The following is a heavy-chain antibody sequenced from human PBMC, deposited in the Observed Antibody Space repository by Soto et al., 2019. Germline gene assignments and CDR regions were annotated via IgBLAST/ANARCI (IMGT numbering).Heavy chain of an antibody. CDR2: ISAYNGNT. CDR3: ARDGKQQLAMTWFDP. V-gene: IGHV1-18*01. Sequence: APVNVSCKASGYTVTSYGISWVRLAPGQGLEWMGWISAYNGNTNYAQKLQGRVTMTTDTSTSTAYMELRSLRSDDTAVYYCARDGKQQLAMTWFDPWGQGTLVTVSS. J-gene: IGHJ5*02. D-gene: IGHD6-13*01. CDR1: GYTVTSYG.